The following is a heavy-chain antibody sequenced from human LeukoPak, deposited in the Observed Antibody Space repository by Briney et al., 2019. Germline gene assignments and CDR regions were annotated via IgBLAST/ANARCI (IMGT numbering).Heavy chain of an antibody. CDR1: GGSISSSSYY. D-gene: IGHD6-19*01. Sequence: PSETLSLTCTVSGGSISSSSYYWGWIRQSPGKGLEWIGSIYYSGSTYYNPSLKSRVTISVDTSKNQFSLKLSSVTAADTAVYYCALGSIAVAGTNWFDPWGQGTLVTVSS. CDR3: ALGSIAVAGTNWFDP. J-gene: IGHJ5*02. V-gene: IGHV4-39*07. CDR2: IYYSGST.